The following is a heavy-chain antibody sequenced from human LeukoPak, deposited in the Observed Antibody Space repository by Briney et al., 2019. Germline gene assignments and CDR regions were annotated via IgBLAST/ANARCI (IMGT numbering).Heavy chain of an antibody. CDR3: GRRRAASWSFDS. CDR1: GFTVSSNY. D-gene: IGHD6-13*01. J-gene: IGHJ4*02. V-gene: IGHV3-66*04. CDR2: IYTDGRT. Sequence: GGSLRLSCAASGFTVSSNYMGWVRQSPGKGLKGVSVIYTDGRTYSPDSMKGRFTLSRDNSQNTLYLQMSSPRAEDTAVYYWGRRRAASWSFDSWGQGTLVTVSS.